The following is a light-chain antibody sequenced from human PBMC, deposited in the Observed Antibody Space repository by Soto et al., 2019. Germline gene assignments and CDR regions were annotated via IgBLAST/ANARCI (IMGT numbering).Light chain of an antibody. Sequence: VLTQSPGTLSLSPGERDTLSCRASQTVSSAYLAWFQQKPGQAPRLLIYGASTRATGIPARFSGSGSGTEFTLTISRLEPEDFAVYYCQQYGRSPFTFGPGTKVDIK. CDR1: QTVSSAY. V-gene: IGKV3-20*01. J-gene: IGKJ3*01. CDR3: QQYGRSPFT. CDR2: GAS.